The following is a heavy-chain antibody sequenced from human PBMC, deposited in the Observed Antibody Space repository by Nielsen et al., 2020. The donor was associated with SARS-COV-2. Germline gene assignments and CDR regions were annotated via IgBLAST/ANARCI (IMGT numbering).Heavy chain of an antibody. CDR3: ARFAMPSEELLPLIDY. CDR1: GFTFSSYA. D-gene: IGHD1-26*01. V-gene: IGHV3-30-3*01. J-gene: IGHJ4*02. CDR2: ISYDGSNK. Sequence: GESLKISCAASGFTFSSYAMHWVRQAPGKGLEWVAVISYDGSNKYYADSVKGRFTISRDNSKNTLYLQMNSLRAEDTAVYYCARFAMPSEELLPLIDYWGQGTLVTVSS.